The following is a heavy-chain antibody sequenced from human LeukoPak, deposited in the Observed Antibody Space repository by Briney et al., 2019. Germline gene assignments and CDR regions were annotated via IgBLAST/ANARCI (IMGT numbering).Heavy chain of an antibody. CDR3: ARAQIWFGKPNFDC. D-gene: IGHD3-10*01. CDR1: GFTFSSYA. CDR2: ISFDGSNK. Sequence: PGRSLRLSCAASGFTFSSYAMHWVRQAPGKGLEWVAVISFDGSNKYYADSVKGRFTISRDNSKNTLYLQMNSLRVEDTAVYYCARAQIWFGKPNFDCWGQGTLVTVSS. V-gene: IGHV3-30-3*01. J-gene: IGHJ4*02.